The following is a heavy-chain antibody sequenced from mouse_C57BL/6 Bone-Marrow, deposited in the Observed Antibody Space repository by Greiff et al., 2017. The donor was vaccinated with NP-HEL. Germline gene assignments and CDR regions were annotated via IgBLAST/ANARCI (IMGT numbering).Heavy chain of an antibody. V-gene: IGHV7-1*01. J-gene: IGHJ2*01. Sequence: EVMLVESGGGLVQSGRSLRLSCATSGFTFSDFYMEWVRQAPGKGLEWIAASRNKANDYTTEYSASVKGRFIVSRDTSQSILYLQMNALRAEDTAIYYCARDADYSYYCDYWGQGTTLTVSS. CDR3: ARDADYSYYCDY. D-gene: IGHD1-1*01. CDR2: SRNKANDYTT. CDR1: GFTFSDFY.